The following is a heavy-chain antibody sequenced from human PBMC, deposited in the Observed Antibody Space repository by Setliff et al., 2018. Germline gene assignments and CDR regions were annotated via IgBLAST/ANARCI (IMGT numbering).Heavy chain of an antibody. Sequence: GASVKVSCKASGYMFTTYAMSWIRQVPGQGFEWMGWINTNTGNPIYVQGFTGRFVFSLDTSVSTAYLYISGLKAEDTAVYYCARASRFGTVVYKGDYYMDVWGKGTTVTVSS. D-gene: IGHD3-10*01. CDR1: GYMFTTYA. CDR2: INTNTGNP. J-gene: IGHJ6*03. CDR3: ARASRFGTVVYKGDYYMDV. V-gene: IGHV7-4-1*02.